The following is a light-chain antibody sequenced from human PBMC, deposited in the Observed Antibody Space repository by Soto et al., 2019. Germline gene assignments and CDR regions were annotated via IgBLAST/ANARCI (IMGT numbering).Light chain of an antibody. Sequence: EIVLTQSPGTLSLSPGERATLSCRASQSVSSSYLAWYQQKPGQAPRLLIYGASSRATGIPDRFSGSGSGTDFNLTISRLEPEDFAVYYCKQDLTLGVGTKVEIK. CDR2: GAS. CDR1: QSVSSSY. CDR3: KQDLT. J-gene: IGKJ4*01. V-gene: IGKV3-20*01.